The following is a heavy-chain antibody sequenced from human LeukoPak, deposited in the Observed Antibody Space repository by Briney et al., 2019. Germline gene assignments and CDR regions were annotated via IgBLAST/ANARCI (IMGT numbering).Heavy chain of an antibody. V-gene: IGHV3-21*01. Sequence: GGSLRLSCAASGFTFSSYSMNWVRQAPGKGLEWVSSISSSSSYIYYADSVKGRFTISRDNARNSLYLKMNSLRAEDTAVYYCARDWPTIAAAGTIPEYFQHWGQGNLVTVSP. CDR2: ISSSSSYI. D-gene: IGHD6-13*01. J-gene: IGHJ1*01. CDR1: GFTFSSYS. CDR3: ARDWPTIAAAGTIPEYFQH.